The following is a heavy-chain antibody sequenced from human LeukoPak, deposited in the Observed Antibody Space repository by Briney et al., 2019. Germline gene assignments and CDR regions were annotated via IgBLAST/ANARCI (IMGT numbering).Heavy chain of an antibody. CDR3: ARDGPWLLEWSNTGFFDY. J-gene: IGHJ4*02. D-gene: IGHD3-3*01. Sequence: ASVKVSCKASGYTFTSYYMHWVRQAPGQGLEWMGIINPSGGSTSYAQKFQGRVTMSRDTSTSTVYMELSSLRSEDTAVYYCARDGPWLLEWSNTGFFDYWGQGTLVTVSS. CDR2: INPSGGST. CDR1: GYTFTSYY. V-gene: IGHV1-46*01.